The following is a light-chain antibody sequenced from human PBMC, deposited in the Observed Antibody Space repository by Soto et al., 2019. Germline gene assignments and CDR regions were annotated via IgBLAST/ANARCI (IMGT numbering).Light chain of an antibody. CDR3: QSYDSSLSGVV. J-gene: IGLJ2*01. CDR1: SSNIGAGYD. CDR2: GNS. V-gene: IGLV1-40*01. Sequence: QPVLTQPPSVSGAPGQRVTISCTGSSSNIGAGYDVHWYQQRPGTAPKLHIYGNSNRPSGVPDRFSGSKSGTSASLAITGLQAEDEADYYCQSYDSSLSGVVFGGGTKLTVL.